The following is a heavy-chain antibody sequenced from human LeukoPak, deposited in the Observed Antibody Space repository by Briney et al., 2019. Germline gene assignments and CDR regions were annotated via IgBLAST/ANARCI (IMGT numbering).Heavy chain of an antibody. D-gene: IGHD1-26*01. J-gene: IGHJ4*02. V-gene: IGHV3-30-3*01. CDR3: ARQYSESYYNYFDY. CDR1: GFTFSSYA. CDR2: ISYDGSNK. Sequence: GRSLRLSCAASGFTFSSYAMHWVRQAPGKGLEWVAVISYDGSNKYYADSVKGRFTISRDNSKNTLYLQMNSLRAEDTAVYYCARQYSESYYNYFDYWGQGTLVTVSS.